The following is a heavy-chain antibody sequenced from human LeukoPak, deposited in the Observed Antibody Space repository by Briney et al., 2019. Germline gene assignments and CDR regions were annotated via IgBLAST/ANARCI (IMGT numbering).Heavy chain of an antibody. CDR2: VSGSGGIT. Sequence: GGSLRLSCAASGFTFNSYAMTWVRQAPGKGLEWVSYVSGSGGITYYADSVKGRFTIFRDNSKNTLYLQMNSPRAEDTAVYYCAKTTAGNSSGRNPGWPVDYWGQGTLVTVSS. CDR1: GFTFNSYA. CDR3: AKTTAGNSSGRNPGWPVDY. J-gene: IGHJ4*02. V-gene: IGHV3-23*01. D-gene: IGHD6-19*01.